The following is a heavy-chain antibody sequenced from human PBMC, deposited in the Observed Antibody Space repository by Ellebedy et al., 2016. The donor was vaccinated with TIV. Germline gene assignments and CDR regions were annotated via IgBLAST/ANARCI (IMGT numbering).Heavy chain of an antibody. CDR3: ARIRGGVTEYDF. J-gene: IGHJ4*02. Sequence: PGGSLRLSCAASGFTFSNAWMSWVRQAPGKGLEWVASIKGDGSVTHYVDSVRGRFTISRDTARNLLLLQMNTLRAEDTAVYYCARIRGGVTEYDFWGQGTLVTVSS. CDR1: GFTFSNAW. D-gene: IGHD3-3*01. CDR2: IKGDGSVT. V-gene: IGHV3-7*01.